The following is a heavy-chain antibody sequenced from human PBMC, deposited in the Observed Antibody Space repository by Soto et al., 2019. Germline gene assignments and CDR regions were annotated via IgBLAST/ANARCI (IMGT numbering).Heavy chain of an antibody. J-gene: IGHJ6*03. CDR1: GGSISSASYY. D-gene: IGHD2-2*01. V-gene: IGHV4-39*01. CDR2: IYYSGST. CDR3: ARRGEIPPASPYYYHYMDV. Sequence: QLQLQESGPVLVKASETLSLMCSVSGGSISSASYYWGWIRQPPGKGLEWIGSIYYSGSTYYNPSLKSRGTISIDTSKNQFSLKLSSVTAADTAMYYCARRGEIPPASPYYYHYMDVWGKGTTVTVSS.